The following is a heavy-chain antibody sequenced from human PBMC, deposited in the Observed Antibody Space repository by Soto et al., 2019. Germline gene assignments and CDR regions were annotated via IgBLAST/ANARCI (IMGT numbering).Heavy chain of an antibody. Sequence: QVQLVESGGGVVQPGRSLRLSCAASGFTFSSYGMHWVRQAPGKGLEWVAVISYDGSNKYYADSVKGRFTISRDNSKNTLYRQRNSLRAEDTAVYYCATAGSGSLWYFDLWGRGTLVTVSS. D-gene: IGHD6-19*01. CDR3: ATAGSGSLWYFDL. J-gene: IGHJ2*01. V-gene: IGHV3-30*03. CDR1: GFTFSSYG. CDR2: ISYDGSNK.